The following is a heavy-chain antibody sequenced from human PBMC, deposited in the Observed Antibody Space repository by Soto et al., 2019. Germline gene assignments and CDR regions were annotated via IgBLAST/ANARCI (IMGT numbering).Heavy chain of an antibody. CDR1: GYTFSDYY. Sequence: GGSLRLSCAASGYTFSDYYMSWIRQAPGKGLEWVSYISSSGSTIYYADSVEGRFTISRDNAKNSLYLQMNSLRAEDTAVYYCARDAASSGCYFDAFDIGGQGTMVTVSS. CDR3: ARDAASSGCYFDAFDI. CDR2: ISSSGSTI. V-gene: IGHV3-11*01. D-gene: IGHD6-19*01. J-gene: IGHJ3*02.